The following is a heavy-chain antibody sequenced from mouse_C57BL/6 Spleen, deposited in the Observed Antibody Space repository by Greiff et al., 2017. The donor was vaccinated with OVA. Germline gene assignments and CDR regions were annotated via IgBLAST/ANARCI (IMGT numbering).Heavy chain of an antibody. J-gene: IGHJ4*01. CDR1: GFTFSDYG. V-gene: IGHV5-17*01. CDR2: ISSGSSTI. CDR3: ARIRGYSYAMDY. Sequence: EVKLVESGGGLVKPGGSLKLSCAASGFTFSDYGMHWVRQAPEKGLEWVAYISSGSSTIYYADTVKGRFTISRDNAKNTLFLQMTSLRSEDTAMYYCARIRGYSYAMDYWGQGTSVTVSS. D-gene: IGHD2-12*01.